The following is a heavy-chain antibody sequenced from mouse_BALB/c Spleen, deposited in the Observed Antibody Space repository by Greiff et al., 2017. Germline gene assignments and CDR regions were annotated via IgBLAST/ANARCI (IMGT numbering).Heavy chain of an antibody. J-gene: IGHJ4*01. CDR2: IRSKSNNYAT. V-gene: IGHV10S3*01. Sequence: EVKLVETGGGLVQPKGSLKLSCAASGFTFNTNAMNWVRQAPGKGLEWVARIRSKSNNYATYYADSVKDRFTISRDDSQSMLYLQMNNLKTEDTAMYYCVRETAKSPYYAMDYWGQGTSVTVSS. CDR3: VRETAKSPYYAMDY. D-gene: IGHD1-2*01. CDR1: GFTFNTNA.